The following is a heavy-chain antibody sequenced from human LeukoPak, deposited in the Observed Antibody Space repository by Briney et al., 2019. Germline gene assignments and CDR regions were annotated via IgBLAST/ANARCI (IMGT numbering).Heavy chain of an antibody. CDR1: GFTVRSSY. V-gene: IGHV3-53*01. CDR3: ARDGADNSGYYFGSV. D-gene: IGHD3-22*01. CDR2: IYSGGSP. Sequence: GGSLRLSCAASGFTVRSSYMSWVRQAPGKGLEWVSVIYSGGSPDYTDSAKGRFTISSDNSENTLYLQMNSLRVEDTAVYYCARDGADNSGYYFGSVWGQGTMVTVSS. J-gene: IGHJ3*01.